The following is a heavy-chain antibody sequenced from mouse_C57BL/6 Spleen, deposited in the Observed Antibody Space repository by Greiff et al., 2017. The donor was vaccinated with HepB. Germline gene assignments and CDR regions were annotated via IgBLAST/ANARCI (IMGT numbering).Heavy chain of an antibody. J-gene: IGHJ4*01. Sequence: VHLVESGPGLVQPSQSLSITCTVSGFSLTSYGVHWVRQSPGKGLEWLGVIWSGGSTDYNAAFISRLSISKDNSKSQVFFKMNSLQADYTAIYYCARKALTGYAMDYWGQGTSVTVSS. V-gene: IGHV2-2*01. CDR2: IWSGGST. CDR3: ARKALTGYAMDY. CDR1: GFSLTSYG.